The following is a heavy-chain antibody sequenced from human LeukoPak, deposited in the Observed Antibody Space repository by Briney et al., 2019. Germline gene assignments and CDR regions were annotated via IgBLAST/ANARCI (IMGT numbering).Heavy chain of an antibody. J-gene: IGHJ4*02. CDR2: ISNDESKK. D-gene: IGHD3-16*01. CDR3: AKDRYSYAFEYSES. V-gene: IGHV3-30*18. Sequence: GGSLRLSCAASELTSSTSWMSWVRQAPGKGLEWVAVISNDESKKYYADSVKGRFTISRDNSKSTLSLQVSSLRAEDTAVYYCAKDRYSYAFEYSESWGQGTLVTVSS. CDR1: ELTSSTSW.